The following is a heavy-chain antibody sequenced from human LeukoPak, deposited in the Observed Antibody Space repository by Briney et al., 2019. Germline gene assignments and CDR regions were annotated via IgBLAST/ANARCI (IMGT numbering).Heavy chain of an antibody. D-gene: IGHD2-2*03. Sequence: GGSLRLSRAASGFTFSSYAMSWVRQAPGKGLEWVSAISGSGGSTYYADSVKGRFTISRDNSKNTLYLQMNSLRAEDTAVYYCAKSLDIVVVPAAYKGDAFDIWGQGTMVTVSS. CDR1: GFTFSSYA. J-gene: IGHJ3*02. V-gene: IGHV3-23*01. CDR3: AKSLDIVVVPAAYKGDAFDI. CDR2: ISGSGGST.